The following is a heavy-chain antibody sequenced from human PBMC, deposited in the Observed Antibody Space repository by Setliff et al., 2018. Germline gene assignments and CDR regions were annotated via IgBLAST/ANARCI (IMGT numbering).Heavy chain of an antibody. J-gene: IGHJ3*02. V-gene: IGHV4-39*07. CDR2: IYYRGNT. CDR3: ARWGENSGRPDWRAFDI. CDR1: GGSISSSSYY. D-gene: IGHD1-26*01. Sequence: SETLSLTCTVSGGSISSSSYYWGWIRQPPGKGLEWIGSIYYRGNTHYNPSLNSRVTMSVDTSKNQFSLKLTSVSAADTAVYYCARWGENSGRPDWRAFDIWGQGTMVTVSS.